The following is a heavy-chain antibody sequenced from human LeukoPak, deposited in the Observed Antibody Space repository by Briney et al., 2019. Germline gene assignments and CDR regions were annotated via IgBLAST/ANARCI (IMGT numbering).Heavy chain of an antibody. CDR2: IYYSGST. Sequence: PSETLSLTCTVSGGSISSGDYYWSWIRQPPGKGLEWIGYIYYSGSTYYNPSLKSRVTISVDTPKNQFSLKLSSVTAADTAVYYCARLFDSSGYYYKFDYWGQGTLATVSS. V-gene: IGHV4-30-4*01. CDR3: ARLFDSSGYYYKFDY. J-gene: IGHJ4*02. CDR1: GGSISSGDYY. D-gene: IGHD3-22*01.